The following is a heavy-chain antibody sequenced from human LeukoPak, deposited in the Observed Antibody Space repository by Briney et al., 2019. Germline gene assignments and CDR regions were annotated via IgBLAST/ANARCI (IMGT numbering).Heavy chain of an antibody. Sequence: QPGGSLRLSCAASGFTFSSYAMSWVRQAPGKGLEWVSAISGSGGSTYYADSVKGRFTISRDNSKNTLYLQMNSLRAEDTAVYYCAKVEVRALEWLGRRYWFDPWGQGTLVTVSS. CDR3: AKVEVRALEWLGRRYWFDP. CDR2: ISGSGGST. D-gene: IGHD3-3*01. J-gene: IGHJ5*02. V-gene: IGHV3-23*01. CDR1: GFTFSSYA.